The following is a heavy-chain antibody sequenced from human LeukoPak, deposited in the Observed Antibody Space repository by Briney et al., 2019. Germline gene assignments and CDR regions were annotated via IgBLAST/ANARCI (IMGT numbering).Heavy chain of an antibody. V-gene: IGHV3-15*01. Sequence: KAGGSLRLSCAASGFTFSDAWMSWVRQAPGKGLEWVGRIKSKTDGGTTDYAAPVKGRFTISRDDSKNTLYLQMHSLTVEDTALYYCTTHIVVVTSLYYLDDWGQGTLVTVSS. D-gene: IGHD2-21*02. CDR1: GFTFSDAW. CDR2: IKSKTDGGTT. J-gene: IGHJ4*02. CDR3: TTHIVVVTSLYYLDD.